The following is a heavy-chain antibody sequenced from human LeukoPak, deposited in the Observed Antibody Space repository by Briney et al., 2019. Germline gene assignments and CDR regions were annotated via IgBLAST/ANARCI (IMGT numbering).Heavy chain of an antibody. CDR2: MNPNSGNT. J-gene: IGHJ5*02. D-gene: IGHD1-26*01. V-gene: IGHV1-8*01. Sequence: GASVKVSCKASGYTFTSCDINWVRQATGQGLEWMGWMNPNSGNTGYAQKFQGRVTMTRNTSISTAYMELSSLRSEDTAIYYCARADRLVGSPYLIGPWGQGTLVTVSS. CDR3: ARADRLVGSPYLIGP. CDR1: GYTFTSCD.